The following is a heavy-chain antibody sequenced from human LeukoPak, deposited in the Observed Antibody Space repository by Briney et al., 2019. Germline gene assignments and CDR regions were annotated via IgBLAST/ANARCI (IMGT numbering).Heavy chain of an antibody. CDR1: GGSISSSSYY. D-gene: IGHD2-2*01. J-gene: IGHJ3*02. Sequence: PSETLSLTCTVSGGSISSSSYYWGWIRQPPGKGLEWIGSIYYSGSTYYNPSLKSRVTISVDTSKNQFSLKLSSVTAADTAVYYCARSLRVIVVVPAAIDAFYIWGQGTMVTVSS. CDR3: ARSLRVIVVVPAAIDAFYI. CDR2: IYYSGST. V-gene: IGHV4-39*01.